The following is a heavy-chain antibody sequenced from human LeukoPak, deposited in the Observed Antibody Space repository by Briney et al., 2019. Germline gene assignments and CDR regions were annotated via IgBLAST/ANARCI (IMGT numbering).Heavy chain of an antibody. D-gene: IGHD3-10*01. V-gene: IGHV3-23*01. CDR3: AKAVDVLLWFGESSFDY. J-gene: IGHJ4*02. CDR2: ISGSGGST. CDR1: GFTVSSNY. Sequence: GGSLRLSCAASGFTVSSNYMSWVRQAPGKGLEWVSAISGSGGSTYYADSVKGRFTISRDNSKNTLYLQMNSLRAEDTAVYYCAKAVDVLLWFGESSFDYWGQGTLVTVSS.